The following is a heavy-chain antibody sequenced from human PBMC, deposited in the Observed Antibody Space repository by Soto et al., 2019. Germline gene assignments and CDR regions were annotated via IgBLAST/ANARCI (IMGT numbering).Heavy chain of an antibody. D-gene: IGHD2-21*02. CDR2: IYWDDDK. CDR3: IQSRCGGDCLQSYASYYYYGMDV. CDR1: AFSLSTGGVG. J-gene: IGHJ6*02. Sequence: GSGHTLVNPTQTLTLTCTFSAFSLSTGGVGVGWIRQPPGKALEWLALIYWDDDKRYSPSLRSRLTITKDTSKNQVVLTMTNMDPVDTATYYCIQSRCGGDCLQSYASYYYYGMDVWGHGTTVTVSS. V-gene: IGHV2-5*02.